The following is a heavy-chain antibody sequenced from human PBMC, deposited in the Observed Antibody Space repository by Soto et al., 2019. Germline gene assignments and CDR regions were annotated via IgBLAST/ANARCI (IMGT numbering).Heavy chain of an antibody. CDR2: INHSGST. CDR3: ARAGTGGDSGYVVARTFWLDP. Sequence: GLEWIGEINHSGSTNYNPSLTSRVTISVDTSKDQFSLKPTSVTAADTAVYYCARAGTGGDSGYVVARTFWLDPWGEGTLVTVCS. D-gene: IGHD5-12*01. V-gene: IGHV4-34*01. J-gene: IGHJ5*02.